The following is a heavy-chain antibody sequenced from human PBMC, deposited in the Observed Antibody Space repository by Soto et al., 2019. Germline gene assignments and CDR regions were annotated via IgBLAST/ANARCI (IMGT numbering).Heavy chain of an antibody. D-gene: IGHD3-22*01. CDR1: GYSFRYYG. CDR3: ARDSLRGYDSSGFYS. CDR2: INTKTEHR. V-gene: IGHV1-18*01. Sequence: GASVKVSCKASGYSFRYYGINWVRQAPGQGQEKKGWINTKTEHRNYAQQFEDRLTMTTATSTNTVYMELKRLRSDDTAVYYCARDSLRGYDSSGFYSWGQGTPVTVSS. J-gene: IGHJ4*02.